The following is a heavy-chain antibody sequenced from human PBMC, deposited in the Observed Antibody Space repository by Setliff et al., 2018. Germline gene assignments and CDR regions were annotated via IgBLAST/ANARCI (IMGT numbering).Heavy chain of an antibody. CDR3: SKGLPPYDSSGYYYAYYYMDV. CDR1: GFTFNNYW. J-gene: IGHJ6*03. CDR2: IRSDGSFT. Sequence: GGSLRLSCAASGFTFNNYWMHWVRQVPGKGLVWVSRIRSDGSFTYYADSVKGRFTISRDNSKNTLYLQMSSLKAEDTAIYFCSKGLPPYDSSGYYYAYYYMDVWGKGTTVTVSS. D-gene: IGHD3-22*01. V-gene: IGHV3-74*01.